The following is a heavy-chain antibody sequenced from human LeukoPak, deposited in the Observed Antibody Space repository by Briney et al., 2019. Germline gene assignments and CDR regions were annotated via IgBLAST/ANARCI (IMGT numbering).Heavy chain of an antibody. D-gene: IGHD3-22*01. Sequence: PGGSLRLSCAASGFTFSNYAMSWVRQAPGKGLECIGFIRSKVYGGTTEYAASVKGRFTISRDDSKSIAYLQMNSLKTEDTAVYYCTRDPYYFDSSGYYHHAFDIWGQGTMVAVSS. CDR1: GFTFSNYA. CDR2: IRSKVYGGTT. V-gene: IGHV3-49*04. J-gene: IGHJ3*02. CDR3: TRDPYYFDSSGYYHHAFDI.